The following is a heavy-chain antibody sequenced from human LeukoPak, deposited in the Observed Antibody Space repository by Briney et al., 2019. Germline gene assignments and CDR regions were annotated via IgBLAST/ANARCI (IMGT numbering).Heavy chain of an antibody. CDR1: GFTFSDYG. Sequence: GGSLTLSCAASGFTFSDYGIHWVRQAPARGLAGVAIISYDGSNKYYADSVKGRFTISRDNYKNTLSLQMNSLRAEDTAVYYCAKAGGYCSGGTCYANYWGQGALVTVSS. CDR3: AKAGGYCSGGTCYANY. V-gene: IGHV3-30*18. CDR2: ISYDGSNK. D-gene: IGHD2-15*01. J-gene: IGHJ4*02.